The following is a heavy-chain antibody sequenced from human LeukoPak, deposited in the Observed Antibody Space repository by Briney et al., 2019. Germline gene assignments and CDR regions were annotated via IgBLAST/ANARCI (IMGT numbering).Heavy chain of an antibody. CDR2: ISAYNGNT. CDR1: GYTFTSYG. CDR3: ARFLWFGELLDAFDI. V-gene: IGHV1-18*01. D-gene: IGHD3-10*01. J-gene: IGHJ3*02. Sequence: ASVKVSCKASGYTFTSYGISWVRQAPGQGLEWIGWISAYNGNTNYAQKLQGRVTMTTDTSTSTAYMELRSLRSDDTAVYYCARFLWFGELLDAFDIWGQGTMVTVSS.